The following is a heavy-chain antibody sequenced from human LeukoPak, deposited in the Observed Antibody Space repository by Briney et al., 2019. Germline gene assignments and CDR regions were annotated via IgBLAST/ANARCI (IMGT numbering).Heavy chain of an antibody. Sequence: SETLSLTCAVSGGSISSGGYSWSWIRQPPGKGLEWIGCIYHSGSTYYNPSLKSRVTISVDRSKNQFSLKLSSVTAADTAVYYCASRKVFGVVIIFDYWGQGTLVTVSS. V-gene: IGHV4-30-2*01. CDR2: IYHSGST. CDR1: GGSISSGGYS. D-gene: IGHD3-3*01. CDR3: ASRKVFGVVIIFDY. J-gene: IGHJ4*02.